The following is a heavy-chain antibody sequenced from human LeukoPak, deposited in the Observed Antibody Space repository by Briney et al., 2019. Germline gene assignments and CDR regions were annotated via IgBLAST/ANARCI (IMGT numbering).Heavy chain of an antibody. CDR2: IIPIFGTA. CDR1: GGTFSSYA. CDR3: ARGIVAVTAIPRTTFDY. D-gene: IGHD2-21*02. Sequence: SVKVSCKASGGTFSSYAISWVRQAPGQGLEWMGGIIPIFGTANYAQKFQGRVTITTDESTSTAYMELSSLRSEDTAVYYCARGIVAVTAIPRTTFDYWGQGTLVTVSS. J-gene: IGHJ4*02. V-gene: IGHV1-69*05.